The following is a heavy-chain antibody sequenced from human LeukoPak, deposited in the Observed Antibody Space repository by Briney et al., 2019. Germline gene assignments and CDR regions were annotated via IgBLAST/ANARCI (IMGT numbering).Heavy chain of an antibody. CDR2: IYSGGST. V-gene: IGHV3-66*02. CDR3: AKSSSPKRPFDY. J-gene: IGHJ4*02. CDR1: GFTVSSNY. Sequence: GGSLRLSCAASGFTVSSNYVSWVRQAPGKGLEWVSVIYSGGSTYYADSVKGRFTISRDNSKNTLYLQMNSLRAEDTAVYYCAKSSSPKRPFDYWGQGTLVTVSS. D-gene: IGHD6-6*01.